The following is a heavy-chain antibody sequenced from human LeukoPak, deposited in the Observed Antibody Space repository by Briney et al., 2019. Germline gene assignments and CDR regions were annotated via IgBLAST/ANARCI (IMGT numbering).Heavy chain of an antibody. CDR2: IYYSGST. D-gene: IGHD5-18*01. CDR1: GGSISSYY. J-gene: IGHJ4*02. V-gene: IGHV4-59*01. CDR3: ASWIQLWSFDY. Sequence: SETLSLTCTASGGSISSYYWSWIRQPPGKGLEWIGYIYYSGSTNYNLSLKSRVTISVDTSKNQFSLKLSSVTAADTAVYYCASWIQLWSFDYWGQGTLVTVSS.